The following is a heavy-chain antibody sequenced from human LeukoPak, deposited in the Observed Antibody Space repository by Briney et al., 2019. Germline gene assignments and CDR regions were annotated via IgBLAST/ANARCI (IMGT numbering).Heavy chain of an antibody. J-gene: IGHJ3*02. V-gene: IGHV1-69*04. Sequence: GASVKVSCKASGGTFSSYAISWVRQAPGQGLEWMGRIIPILGIANYAQKFQGRVTITADKSTSTAYMELSSLRSEDTAVYYCARILGDDAFDIWGQGTMVTVSS. D-gene: IGHD2-21*01. CDR3: ARILGDDAFDI. CDR1: GGTFSSYA. CDR2: IIPILGIA.